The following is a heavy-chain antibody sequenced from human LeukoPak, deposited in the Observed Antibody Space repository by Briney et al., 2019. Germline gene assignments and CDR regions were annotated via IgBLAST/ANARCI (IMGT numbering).Heavy chain of an antibody. CDR3: ARGGRGYSYGYRLPAFDY. CDR2: IYTSGST. CDR1: GGSISSYY. J-gene: IGHJ4*02. Sequence: SETLSLTCTVSGGSISSYYWSWIRQPAGKGLEWIGRIYTSGSTNYNPSLKSRVTISVDTSKNQFSLKLSSVTAADTAVYYCARGGRGYSYGYRLPAFDYWGQGTLVTVSS. V-gene: IGHV4-4*07. D-gene: IGHD5-18*01.